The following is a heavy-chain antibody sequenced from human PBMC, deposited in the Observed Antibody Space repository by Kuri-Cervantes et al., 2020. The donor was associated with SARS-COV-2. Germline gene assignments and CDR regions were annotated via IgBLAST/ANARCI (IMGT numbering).Heavy chain of an antibody. V-gene: IGHV3-15*01. J-gene: IGHJ6*02. CDR2: IKSKTDGGTT. CDR1: GFTVSSNY. D-gene: IGHD3-3*01. Sequence: GESLKISCAASGFTVSSNYMSWVRQAPGKGLEWVGRIKSKTDGGTTDYAAPVKGRFTISRDDSKNTLYLQMNSLKTEDTAVYYCTTSCDFWSGYYYGMDVWGQGTTVTVSS. CDR3: TTSCDFWSGYYYGMDV.